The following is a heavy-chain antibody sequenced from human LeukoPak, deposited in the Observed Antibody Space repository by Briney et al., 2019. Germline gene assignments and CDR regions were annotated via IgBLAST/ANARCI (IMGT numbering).Heavy chain of an antibody. CDR3: ARDIAVVPAYYYGMDV. CDR1: GFTFSSYS. D-gene: IGHD2-2*01. CDR2: ISSSSSYI. V-gene: IGHV3-21*01. J-gene: IGHJ6*02. Sequence: PGGSLRLSCAASGFTFSSYSMNWVRQAPGKGLEWVSSISSSSSYIYYADSVKGRLTISRDNAKNSLYLQMNSLRAEDTAVYYCARDIAVVPAYYYGMDVWGQGTTVTVSS.